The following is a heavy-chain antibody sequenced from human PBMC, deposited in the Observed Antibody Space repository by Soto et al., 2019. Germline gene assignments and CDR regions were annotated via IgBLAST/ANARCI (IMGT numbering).Heavy chain of an antibody. CDR1: GGPFSSYA. CDR3: AILYSVTTINWFDP. D-gene: IGHD4-17*01. Sequence: QVQLVQSGAEVKKPGSSVKVSCKASGGPFSSYAISWVRQAPGQGLEWMGGIIPIFGTANYAQKFQGRVTITADESTSTAYMELSSLRSEDTAVYYWAILYSVTTINWFDPWGRGTLVTVSS. V-gene: IGHV1-69*01. J-gene: IGHJ5*02. CDR2: IIPIFGTA.